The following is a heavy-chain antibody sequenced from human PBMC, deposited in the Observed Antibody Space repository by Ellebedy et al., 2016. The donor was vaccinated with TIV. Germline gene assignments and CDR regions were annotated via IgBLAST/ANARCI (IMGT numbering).Heavy chain of an antibody. CDR1: EFTFDDYA. D-gene: IGHD3-10*01. CDR2: ITWNGGKT. Sequence: GGSLRLXXVGSEFTFDDYAMHWVRQVPGKGLEWVSGITWNGGKTYYADSVKGRFTVSRDNAKNSLYLEMNSLRVEDTALYYCAKDVAGGSGGGVDVWGQGTTVTVSS. J-gene: IGHJ6*02. CDR3: AKDVAGGSGGGVDV. V-gene: IGHV3-9*01.